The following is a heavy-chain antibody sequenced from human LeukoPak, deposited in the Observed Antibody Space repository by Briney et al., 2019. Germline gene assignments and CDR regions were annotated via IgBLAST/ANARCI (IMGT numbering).Heavy chain of an antibody. J-gene: IGHJ4*02. Sequence: PGGSLRLSCAASGFSFSGYAMSWVRQAPGKGLEWVSSVSGSGGSTYYADSVKGRFTISRDNSKNTLDLQVNSLRAEDTAVYYCAKRHDSNGPTGYFDYWGQGILVTVSS. CDR1: GFSFSGYA. CDR2: VSGSGGST. D-gene: IGHD3-22*01. V-gene: IGHV3-23*01. CDR3: AKRHDSNGPTGYFDY.